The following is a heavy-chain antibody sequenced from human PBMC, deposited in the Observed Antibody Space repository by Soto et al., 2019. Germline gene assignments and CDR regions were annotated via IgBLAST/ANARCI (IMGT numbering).Heavy chain of an antibody. V-gene: IGHV4-34*01. CDR3: ARGAGYSSSWYRGMDY. CDR1: GGSFSGYY. CDR2: INHSGST. D-gene: IGHD6-13*01. Sequence: SGTLSLTCAVYGGSFSGYYWSWIRQPPGKGLEWIGEINHSGSTNYNPSLKSRVTISVDTSKNQFSLKLSSVTAADTAVYYCARGAGYSSSWYRGMDYWGQGTLVPVSS. J-gene: IGHJ4*02.